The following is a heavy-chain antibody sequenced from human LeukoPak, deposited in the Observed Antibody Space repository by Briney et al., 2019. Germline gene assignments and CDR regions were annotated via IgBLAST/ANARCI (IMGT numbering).Heavy chain of an antibody. CDR3: ARGKVVTIFGVVISPPYYYYYMDV. CDR1: GFTFSSNY. D-gene: IGHD3-3*01. J-gene: IGHJ6*03. CDR2: IYSGGST. V-gene: IGHV3-53*01. Sequence: GGSLRLSCAASGFTFSSNYMSWVRQAPGKGLEWVSVIYSGGSTYYADSVKGRFTISRDNSKNTLYLQMNSLRAEDTAVYYCARGKVVTIFGVVISPPYYYYYMDVWGKGTTVTVSS.